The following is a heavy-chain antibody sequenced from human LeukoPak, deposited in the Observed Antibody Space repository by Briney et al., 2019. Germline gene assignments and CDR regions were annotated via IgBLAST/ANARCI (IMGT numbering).Heavy chain of an antibody. CDR1: GYSFTTYW. V-gene: IGHV5-51*01. CDR3: ARSGYSSGWYPATNFDY. J-gene: IGHJ4*02. D-gene: IGHD6-19*01. CDR2: IYPGDSDT. Sequence: GESLKISCKGSGYSFTTYWIGWVRQMPGKGLEWMGIIYPGDSDTRYSPSFQGQVTISADKSTNTAYLQWSSLKASDTAMYYCARSGYSSGWYPATNFDYWGQGTLVTVSS.